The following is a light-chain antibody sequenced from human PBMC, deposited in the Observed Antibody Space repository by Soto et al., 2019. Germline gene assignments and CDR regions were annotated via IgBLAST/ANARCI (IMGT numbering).Light chain of an antibody. V-gene: IGKV3-20*01. CDR3: QQNGSSPYT. J-gene: IGKJ2*01. CDR2: GAS. Sequence: PGERATLSCRASQSVTSSFLAWYQQKPGQAPRLLIYGASTRATGIPDRFSGSGSGTDFTLTISRLEPEDFAVYYCQQNGSSPYTFGQGTKLEI. CDR1: QSVTSSF.